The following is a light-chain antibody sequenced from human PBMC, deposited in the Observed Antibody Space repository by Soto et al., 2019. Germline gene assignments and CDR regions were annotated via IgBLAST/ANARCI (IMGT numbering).Light chain of an antibody. Sequence: QSVLTQPASVSGSPGQSITISCTGTSSDVGYYNYVSWYQQYPGKAPKLMIYDVSIRPSGVSNRFSGSKSGNTASLTISGLQAEDEADYYCSSYTSSSTVVFGGGTKLTVL. CDR3: SSYTSSSTVV. V-gene: IGLV2-14*01. CDR1: SSDVGYYNY. CDR2: DVS. J-gene: IGLJ2*01.